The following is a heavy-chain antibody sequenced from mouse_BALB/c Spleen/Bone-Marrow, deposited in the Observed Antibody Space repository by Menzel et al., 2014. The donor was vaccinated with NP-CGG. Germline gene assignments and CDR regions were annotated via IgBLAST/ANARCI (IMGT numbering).Heavy chain of an antibody. Sequence: EVMLVESGGGLVKPGGSLKLSCAASGFTFSSYTMSWVRQTPEKRLEWVATISSGGRYTYYPDSVKGRFTISRDNAKNPLYLQMNSLKSEDTAMYYCTRDGKGNYDYAMDYWGHGTSVTVSS. D-gene: IGHD2-1*01. CDR2: ISSGGRYT. CDR3: TRDGKGNYDYAMDY. J-gene: IGHJ4*01. CDR1: GFTFSSYT. V-gene: IGHV5-6-4*01.